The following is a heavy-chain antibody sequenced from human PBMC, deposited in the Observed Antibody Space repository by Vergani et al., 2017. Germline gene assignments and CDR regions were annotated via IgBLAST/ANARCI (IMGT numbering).Heavy chain of an antibody. J-gene: IGHJ4*02. CDR2: IYSTGST. CDR1: GGSTNGYY. V-gene: IGHV4-34*11. CDR3: ARMGGYDEGDAFRIGYFDS. Sequence: QMQLQQWGAGLLKPSETLSLTCAVYGGSTNGYYWSWIRQHPGKGLAWIGYIYSTGSTHHNPSLRRRINMSVDTSKNQFSLKLNSVTAADTAMYYCARMGGYDEGDAFRIGYFDSWGPGILVTVSS. D-gene: IGHD3-22*01.